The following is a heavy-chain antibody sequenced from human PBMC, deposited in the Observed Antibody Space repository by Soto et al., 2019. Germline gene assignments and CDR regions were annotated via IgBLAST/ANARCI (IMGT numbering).Heavy chain of an antibody. CDR3: ARDRSWEYSYGPGKNYYYYMDV. V-gene: IGHV1-69*08. Sequence: QVQLVQSGAEVQKPGSSVKVSCKASGGTFSSYTISWVRQAPGQGLEWMGRLIPILGIANYAQKFQGRVTITADKSTSTAYMELSSLRSEDTAVYYCARDRSWEYSYGPGKNYYYYMDVWGKGTTVTVSS. J-gene: IGHJ6*03. D-gene: IGHD5-18*01. CDR1: GGTFSSYT. CDR2: LIPILGIA.